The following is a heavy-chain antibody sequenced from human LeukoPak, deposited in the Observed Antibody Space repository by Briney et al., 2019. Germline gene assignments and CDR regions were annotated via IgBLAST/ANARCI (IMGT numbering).Heavy chain of an antibody. D-gene: IGHD2-2*01. CDR1: GYTFAGYY. CDR3: ATGDQLLFLGAYGMDV. J-gene: IGHJ6*02. CDR2: INPNSGGT. Sequence: ASVKVSCKASGYTFAGYYMHWVRQAPGQGLEWMGWINPNSGGTNYAQKFQGWVTMTRDTSISTAYMELSRLRSEDTAVYYCATGDQLLFLGAYGMDVWGQGTTVTVSS. V-gene: IGHV1-2*04.